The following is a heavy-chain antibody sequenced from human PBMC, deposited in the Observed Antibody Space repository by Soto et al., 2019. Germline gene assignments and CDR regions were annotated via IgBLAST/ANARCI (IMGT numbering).Heavy chain of an antibody. CDR3: ASSRCTFQAWFDT. J-gene: IGHJ5*01. D-gene: IGHD2-8*01. CDR2: IYYSGST. CDR1: GGSINNTFYY. V-gene: IGHV4-39*01. Sequence: QLHLQESGPGLVRPSETLSLTCSVSGGSINNTFYYWAWIRQPPGKGLEWIGSIYYSGSTYYDPSLMSPVTISVDASKNQFSLKLNAVTAADTALFYGASSRCTFQAWFDTWGHGTLVTVSS.